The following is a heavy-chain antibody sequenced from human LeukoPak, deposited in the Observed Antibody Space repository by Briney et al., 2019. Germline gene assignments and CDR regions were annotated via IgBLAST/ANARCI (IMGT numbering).Heavy chain of an antibody. J-gene: IGHJ6*03. D-gene: IGHD3-22*01. Sequence: SETLSLTCTVSGGSISSYYWSWIRQPAGKGLEWIGRIYTSGSTNYNPSLKSRVTMSVDTSKNQFSLKLSSVTAADTAVYYCARDGDYYDSSGTHYYYYMDVWGKGTTVTISS. CDR1: GGSISSYY. CDR2: IYTSGST. V-gene: IGHV4-4*07. CDR3: ARDGDYYDSSGTHYYYYMDV.